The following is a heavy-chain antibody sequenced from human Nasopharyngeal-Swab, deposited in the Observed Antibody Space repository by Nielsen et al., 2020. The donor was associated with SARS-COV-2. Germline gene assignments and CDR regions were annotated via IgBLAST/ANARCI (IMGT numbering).Heavy chain of an antibody. CDR1: GGSISSSSYY. CDR3: ARWLPTPDY. J-gene: IGHJ4*02. CDR2: IYYSGST. D-gene: IGHD5-12*01. Sequence: SETLSLTCTVSGGSISSSSYYWGWIRQPPGKGLEWIGSIYYSGSTYYNPSLKSRVTISVDTSKNQFSLKLSSVTAADTAVYYCARWLPTPDYWGQGTLVTVSS. V-gene: IGHV4-39*01.